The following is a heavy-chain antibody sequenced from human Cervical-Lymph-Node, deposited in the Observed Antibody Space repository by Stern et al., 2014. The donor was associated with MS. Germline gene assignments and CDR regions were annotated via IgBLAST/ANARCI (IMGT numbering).Heavy chain of an antibody. Sequence: VQLQESGPGLVKPSETLSLTCTVSGGSISSYYWSWIRQPPGKGLEWIGYIYYSGSTNYNPSLKSRVTISIDTSKNQFSLKLSSVTAADTAVYYCASIATSGWIDYWGQGTLVTVSS. D-gene: IGHD6-19*01. CDR2: IYYSGST. CDR3: ASIATSGWIDY. V-gene: IGHV4-59*01. J-gene: IGHJ4*02. CDR1: GGSISSYY.